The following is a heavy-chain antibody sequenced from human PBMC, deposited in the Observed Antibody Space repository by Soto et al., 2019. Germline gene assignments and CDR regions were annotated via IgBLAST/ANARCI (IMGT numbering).Heavy chain of an antibody. CDR3: AHRPNCWSTSCFYFDY. V-gene: IGHV2-5*02. D-gene: IGHD2-2*01. J-gene: IGHJ4*02. CDR1: GFSLSTSGVG. CDR2: VYWDDEK. Sequence: QITLKESGPTLVKPTQTLTLTCTFSGFSLSTSGVGVGWIRQPPGKALEWLALVYWDDEKRYSPSLKSRLTITKDASNNQVVLTMTNMDPVDTVTYYCAHRPNCWSTSCFYFDYWGQGILVTVSS.